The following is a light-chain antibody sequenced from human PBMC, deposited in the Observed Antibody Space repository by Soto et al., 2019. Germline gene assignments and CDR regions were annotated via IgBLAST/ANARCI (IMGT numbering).Light chain of an antibody. CDR3: MQALQTPFT. Sequence: EIVMTQSPLSLPVTPGEPASISCRSSQSLLHNNGYNYLDWYLQKPGQSPQLLIYLGSNRASGVPDRFSGSGSGTDFTLKISRVEAEDVGVYYCMQALQTPFTFGPGTKVDI. V-gene: IGKV2-28*01. CDR1: QSLLHNNGYNY. CDR2: LGS. J-gene: IGKJ3*01.